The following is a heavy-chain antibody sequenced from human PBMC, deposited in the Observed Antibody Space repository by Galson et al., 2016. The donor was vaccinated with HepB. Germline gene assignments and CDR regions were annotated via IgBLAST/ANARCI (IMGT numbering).Heavy chain of an antibody. CDR1: VDSMSHSP. V-gene: IGHV4-59*01. J-gene: IGHJ6*02. D-gene: IGHD5-24*01. CDR3: ARQVDGPNYLDV. CDR2: MYCTWRT. Sequence: SETLSLTCTVYVDSMSHSPWSWIRQHPGQGLEWIGYMYCTWRTTCNTSIKSRVTISVEPSKNTSSLKLISVTATDTAVYYCARQVDGPNYLDVWGQGTTVTVSS.